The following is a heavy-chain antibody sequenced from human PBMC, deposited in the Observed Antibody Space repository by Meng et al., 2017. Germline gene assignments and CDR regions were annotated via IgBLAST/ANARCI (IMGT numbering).Heavy chain of an antibody. Sequence: GGSLRLSCAASGFTFSDHYMDWVRQAPGKGLEWVGRTRNKANSYTTEYAASVKGRFTISRDDSKNSLYLQMNSLKTEDTAVYYCTTLIKYCSSTSCYFGYYYYGMDVWGQGTTVTVSS. V-gene: IGHV3-72*01. D-gene: IGHD2-2*01. CDR2: TRNKANSYTT. J-gene: IGHJ6*02. CDR3: TTLIKYCSSTSCYFGYYYYGMDV. CDR1: GFTFSDHY.